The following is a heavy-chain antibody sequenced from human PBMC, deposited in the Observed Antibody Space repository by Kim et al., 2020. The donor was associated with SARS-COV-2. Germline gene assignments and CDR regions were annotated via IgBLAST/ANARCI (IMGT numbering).Heavy chain of an antibody. D-gene: IGHD5-18*01. J-gene: IGHJ5*02. Sequence: SETLSLTCAVYGGSFSGYYWSWIRQPPGKGLEWIGEINHSGSTNYNPSLKSRVTISVDTSKNQFSLKLSSVTAADTAVYYCARGPRYSYGSYWFDPWGQGTLVTVSS. V-gene: IGHV4-34*01. CDR2: INHSGST. CDR1: GGSFSGYY. CDR3: ARGPRYSYGSYWFDP.